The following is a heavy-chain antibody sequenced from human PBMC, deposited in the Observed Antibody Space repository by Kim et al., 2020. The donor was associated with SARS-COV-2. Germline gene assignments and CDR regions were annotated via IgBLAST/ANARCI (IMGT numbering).Heavy chain of an antibody. V-gene: IGHV4-59*01. J-gene: IGHJ4*02. D-gene: IGHD3-10*01. CDR1: GGSISSYY. CDR2: IYYSGST. CDR3: ASTPYYYGSGSYVGWFDY. Sequence: SETLSLTCTVSGGSISSYYWSWIRQPPGKGLEWIGYIYYSGSTNYNPSLKSRVTISVDTSKNQFSLKLSSVTAADTAVYYCASTPYYYGSGSYVGWFDYWGQGTLVTVSS.